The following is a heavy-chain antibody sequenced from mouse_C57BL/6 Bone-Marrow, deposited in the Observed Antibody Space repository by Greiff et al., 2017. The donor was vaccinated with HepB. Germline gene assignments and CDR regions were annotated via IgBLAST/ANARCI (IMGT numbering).Heavy chain of an antibody. J-gene: IGHJ4*01. CDR2: ISYDGSN. CDR1: GYSITSGYY. CDR3: ARVDYAMDY. Sequence: DVQLQESGPGLVKPSQSLSLTCSVTGYSITSGYYWNWIRQFPGNKLEWMGYISYDGSNNYNPSLKNRISITRDTSKNQFFLKLNSVTTEDTATYYCARVDYAMDYWGQGTSVTVSS. V-gene: IGHV3-6*01.